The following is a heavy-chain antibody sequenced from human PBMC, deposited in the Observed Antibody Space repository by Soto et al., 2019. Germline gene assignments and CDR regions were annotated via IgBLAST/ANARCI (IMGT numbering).Heavy chain of an antibody. Sequence: ASVKVSCKASGYTFTSYAMHWVRQAPGQRLEWMGWINAGNGNTKYSQKFQGRVTMTRNTSISTAYMELSSLRSEDTAVYYCARGGERYGSGSYYNENPGYYYYGMDVWGQGTTVTVSS. J-gene: IGHJ6*02. CDR2: INAGNGNT. D-gene: IGHD3-10*01. V-gene: IGHV1-3*01. CDR3: ARGGERYGSGSYYNENPGYYYYGMDV. CDR1: GYTFTSYA.